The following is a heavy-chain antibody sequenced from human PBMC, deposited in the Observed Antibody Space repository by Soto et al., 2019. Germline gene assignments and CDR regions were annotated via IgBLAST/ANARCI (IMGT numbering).Heavy chain of an antibody. D-gene: IGHD3-16*01. J-gene: IGHJ5*02. Sequence: PGGSLRLSCAASGFTFSSYAMSWVRQAPGKGLEWVSAISGSGGSTYYADSVKGRFTISRDNSKNTLYLQMNSLRAEDTAVYYFLKFLMFIVAPNPKWGFSWFDPWGQGTLVTVSS. CDR2: ISGSGGST. V-gene: IGHV3-23*01. CDR3: LKFLMFIVAPNPKWGFSWFDP. CDR1: GFTFSSYA.